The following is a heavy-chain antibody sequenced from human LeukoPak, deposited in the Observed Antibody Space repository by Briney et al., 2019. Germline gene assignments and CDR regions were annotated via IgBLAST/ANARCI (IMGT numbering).Heavy chain of an antibody. D-gene: IGHD5-12*01. V-gene: IGHV1-2*02. CDR3: ARERGYSGYDGSYYYGMDV. CDR1: GYTFTGYY. Sequence: GASVKVSCKASGYTFTGYYMHWVRQAPGQGLEWMGWINPNSGGTDYAQKFQGRVTMTRDTSISTAYMELSWLRSDDTAVYYCARERGYSGYDGSYYYGMDVWGQGTTVTVSS. CDR2: INPNSGGT. J-gene: IGHJ6*02.